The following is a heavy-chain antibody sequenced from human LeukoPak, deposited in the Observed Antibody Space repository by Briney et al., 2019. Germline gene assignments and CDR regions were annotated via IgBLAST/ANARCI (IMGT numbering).Heavy chain of an antibody. Sequence: GASVKVSCKASGGTFSSYAISWARQAPGQGLEWMGGIIPIFGTANCAQKFQGRVTITADESTSTAYMELSSLRSDDTAVYYCARKSRAVGYYYYYMDVWGKGTTVTVSS. CDR2: IIPIFGTA. CDR1: GGTFSSYA. V-gene: IGHV1-69*13. J-gene: IGHJ6*03. CDR3: ARKSRAVGYYYYYMDV.